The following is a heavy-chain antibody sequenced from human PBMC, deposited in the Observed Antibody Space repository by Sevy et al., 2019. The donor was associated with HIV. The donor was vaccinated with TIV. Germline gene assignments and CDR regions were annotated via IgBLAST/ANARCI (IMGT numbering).Heavy chain of an antibody. Sequence: GGSLRLSCAASGFTFSSYSMNWVRQAPGKGLEWVSYISSSSSTIYYADSVKGRFTISRDNAKNSLYLQMNSLRDEDTAVYYCARDSSAYDYVYVWGSYRYFGFDYWGQGTLVTVSS. CDR1: GFTFSSYS. J-gene: IGHJ4*02. D-gene: IGHD3-16*02. CDR3: ARDSSAYDYVYVWGSYRYFGFDY. V-gene: IGHV3-48*02. CDR2: ISSSSSTI.